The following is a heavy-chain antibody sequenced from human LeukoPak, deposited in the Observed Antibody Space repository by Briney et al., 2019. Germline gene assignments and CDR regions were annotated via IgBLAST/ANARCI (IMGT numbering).Heavy chain of an antibody. CDR3: AIDGGYGDYLDY. CDR2: ISSSGNGI. Sequence: GGSLRLSCAASGFTFSSFEMNWVRQAPGKGLEWVSYISSSGNGIYYADSVKGRFTISRDNAKNSLNLQMNSLRAEDTAVYYCAIDGGYGDYLDYWGQGTLVTVSS. V-gene: IGHV3-48*03. CDR1: GFTFSSFE. J-gene: IGHJ4*02. D-gene: IGHD5-12*01.